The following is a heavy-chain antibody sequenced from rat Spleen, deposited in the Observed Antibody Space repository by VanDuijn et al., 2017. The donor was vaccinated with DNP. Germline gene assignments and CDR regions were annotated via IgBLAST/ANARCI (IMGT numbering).Heavy chain of an antibody. CDR2: ISYSGRT. CDR1: GYSITSNY. V-gene: IGHV3-1*01. J-gene: IGHJ2*01. D-gene: IGHD3-8*01. CDR3: VRGHPPRGFDY. Sequence: EVQLQESGSGLVKPSQSLSLTCSVTGYSITSNYWGWIRQFPGNKMEYIGHISYSGRTDYNPSLKSRISITRDTSKNQFFLQLNSVTTEDTATYYSVRGHPPRGFDYWGQGVMVTVSS.